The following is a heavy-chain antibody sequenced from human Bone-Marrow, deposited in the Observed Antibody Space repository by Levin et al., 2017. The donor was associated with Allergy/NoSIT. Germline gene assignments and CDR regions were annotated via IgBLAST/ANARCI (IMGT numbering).Heavy chain of an antibody. D-gene: IGHD3-10*01. CDR3: ARGSQSRDYFDS. V-gene: IGHV4-31*03. CDR1: RASMNTDFFY. J-gene: IGHJ4*02. CDR2: IYYTGRT. Sequence: SQTLSLTCTVSRASMNTDFFYWSWLRQYPGKGLEWIVYIYYTGRTYYNPSLTSRLSISVDTSKNQFSLDLTSVTAADTAVYFCARGSQSRDYFDSWGRGIQVTVSS.